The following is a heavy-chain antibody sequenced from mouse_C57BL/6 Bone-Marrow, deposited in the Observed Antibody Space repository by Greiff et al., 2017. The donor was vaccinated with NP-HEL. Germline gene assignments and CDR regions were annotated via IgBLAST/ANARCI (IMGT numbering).Heavy chain of an antibody. D-gene: IGHD1-1*01. Sequence: VQLQQSGPELVKPGASVKISCKASGYTFTDYYMNWVKQSHGKSLEWIGDINPNNGGTSYNQKFKGKATLTVDKSSSTAYMELRSLTSEDSAVYYCARSMYYYGSSYFYYYAMDYWGQGTSVTVSS. J-gene: IGHJ4*01. CDR3: ARSMYYYGSSYFYYYAMDY. V-gene: IGHV1-26*01. CDR2: INPNNGGT. CDR1: GYTFTDYY.